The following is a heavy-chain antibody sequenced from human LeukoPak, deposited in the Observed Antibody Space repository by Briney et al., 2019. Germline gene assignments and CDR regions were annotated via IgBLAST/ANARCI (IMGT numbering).Heavy chain of an antibody. J-gene: IGHJ3*02. V-gene: IGHV1-8*02. Sequence: ASVKVSCKASGYTFTGYYMHWVRQAPGQGLEWMGWMNPNSGNTGYAQKFQGRVTMTRNTSISTAYMELSSLRSEDTAVYYCARGGRMTTVTTRGVDIWGQGTMVTVSS. D-gene: IGHD4-17*01. CDR2: MNPNSGNT. CDR3: ARGGRMTTVTTRGVDI. CDR1: GYTFTGYY.